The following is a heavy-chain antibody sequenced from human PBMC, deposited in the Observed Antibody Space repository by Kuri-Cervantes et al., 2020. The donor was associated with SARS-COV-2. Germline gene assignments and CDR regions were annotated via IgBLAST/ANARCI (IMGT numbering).Heavy chain of an antibody. CDR1: GGSISSGGYS. CDR2: LYYSGST. Sequence: SETLSLTCAVSGGSISSGGYSWSWIRQPPGKGLEWIGYLYYSGSTNYNPSLKSRVTISLDTSENQFSLKLSSVTAADTAVYYCATGSYYVAYDYWGQGTLVTVSS. CDR3: ATGSYYVAYDY. D-gene: IGHD1-26*01. J-gene: IGHJ4*02. V-gene: IGHV4-61*08.